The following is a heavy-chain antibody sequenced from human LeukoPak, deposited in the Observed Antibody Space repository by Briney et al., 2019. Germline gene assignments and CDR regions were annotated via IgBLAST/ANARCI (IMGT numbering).Heavy chain of an antibody. CDR1: GYTFTGYY. CDR2: INPSSGGT. J-gene: IGHJ5*02. D-gene: IGHD4-11*01. V-gene: IGHV1-2*02. CDR3: ARAAYSNYDWFDP. Sequence: APVPVSSKASGYTFTGYYMHWVRQAPGQGLEWMGWINPSSGGTNYAQKFQGRVTMTRDTSISTAYMELSRLRSDDTAVYYCARAAYSNYDWFDPWGQGTLVTVFS.